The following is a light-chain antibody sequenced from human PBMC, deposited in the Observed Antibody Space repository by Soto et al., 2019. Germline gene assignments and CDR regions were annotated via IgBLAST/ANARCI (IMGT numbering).Light chain of an antibody. CDR1: QSVSIN. V-gene: IGKV3-15*01. CDR2: GAS. CDR3: QQCKDWPLT. Sequence: IVMTPSASTLSVSPGERATLSCRASQSVSINLAWFQQKPGQAPRLLIYGASTRATGIPARFSGSGSGTEFTLTISSLQSEDFAVYYCQQCKDWPLTFGGGTKVDI. J-gene: IGKJ4*01.